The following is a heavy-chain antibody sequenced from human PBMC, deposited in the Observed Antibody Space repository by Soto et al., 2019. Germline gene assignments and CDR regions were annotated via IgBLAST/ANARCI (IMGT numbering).Heavy chain of an antibody. Sequence: EVQLVESGGGLVQTGGSLRLSCAASGFTFSNYAMYWVRQAPGKGLEYVSAMSSSGDSAYYANPVKGRFTISRDNSKNTVYLQMGSLRVEDTAVYYCARSTNCGGECCPSVFDIWGQGTMVTVSS. D-gene: IGHD2-21*01. V-gene: IGHV3-64*01. CDR3: ARSTNCGGECCPSVFDI. J-gene: IGHJ3*02. CDR1: GFTFSNYA. CDR2: MSSSGDSA.